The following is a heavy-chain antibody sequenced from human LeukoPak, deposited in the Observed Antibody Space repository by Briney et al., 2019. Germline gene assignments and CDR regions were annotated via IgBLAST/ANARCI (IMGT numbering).Heavy chain of an antibody. J-gene: IGHJ4*02. CDR2: ISYDGSNK. D-gene: IGHD5-24*01. Sequence: GGYPRLSCAASGFTFSSYAMHWVRQAPGKGLEWVAVISYDGSNKYYADSVKGRFTISRDNSKNTLYLQMNSLRAEDTAVYYCARDHTIWGQGTLVTASS. V-gene: IGHV3-30*01. CDR1: GFTFSSYA. CDR3: ARDHTI.